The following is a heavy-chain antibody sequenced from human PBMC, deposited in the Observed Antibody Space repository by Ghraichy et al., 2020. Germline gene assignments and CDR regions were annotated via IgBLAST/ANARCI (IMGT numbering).Heavy chain of an antibody. CDR3: AKGPGIQLWWD. CDR1: GFTFSSYA. J-gene: IGHJ4*02. CDR2: ISGSGGST. Sequence: GSLNISCAASGFTFSSYAMSWVRQAPGKGLEWVSAISGSGGSTYYADSVKGRFTISRDNSKNTLYLQMNSLRAKDTAVYYCAKGPGIQLWWDWGQGTLVTVSS. D-gene: IGHD5-18*01. V-gene: IGHV3-23*01.